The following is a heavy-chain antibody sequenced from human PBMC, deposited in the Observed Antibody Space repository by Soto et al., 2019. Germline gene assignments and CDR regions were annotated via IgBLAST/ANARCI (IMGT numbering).Heavy chain of an antibody. J-gene: IGHJ4*02. CDR2: ISYDGSNK. Sequence: QVQLVESGGGVVQPGRSLRLSCAVSGFTFSSYAMHWVRQAPGKGLEWVAVISYDGSNKYYADSVKGRFTISRDNSKNTLYLQMNSLRAEDTAVYYCARDSGSYEFDYWGQGTLVTVSS. V-gene: IGHV3-30-3*01. CDR1: GFTFSSYA. CDR3: ARDSGSYEFDY. D-gene: IGHD1-26*01.